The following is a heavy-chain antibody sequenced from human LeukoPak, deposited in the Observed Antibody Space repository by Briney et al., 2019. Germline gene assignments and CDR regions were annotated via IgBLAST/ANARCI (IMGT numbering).Heavy chain of an antibody. V-gene: IGHV1-2*02. D-gene: IGHD3-16*01. CDR2: INPNSGGT. J-gene: IGHJ2*01. CDR3: ARVEFYRGFMMNWYFDL. CDR1: GYTFTGYY. Sequence: ASVKVSCKASGYTFTGYYMHWVRQAPGQGLEWMGWINPNSGGTNYAQKFQGRVTMTRDTSISTAYMELSRLRSDDTAVYYCARVEFYRGFMMNWYFDLWGRGTLVTVSS.